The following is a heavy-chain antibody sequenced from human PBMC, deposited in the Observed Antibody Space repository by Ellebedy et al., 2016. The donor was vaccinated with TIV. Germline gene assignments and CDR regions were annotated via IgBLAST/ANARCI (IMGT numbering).Heavy chain of an antibody. D-gene: IGHD4-17*01. V-gene: IGHV1-46*01. Sequence: ASVKVSCKTSGYTFTKYYFHWIRQAPGRGLEWMGVLDARAGSTTYAETLQGRISITRDLSTRTVYMELSGLTSDDTAVYYCASVPSAGADFWGQGTLVTVSS. J-gene: IGHJ4*02. CDR2: LDARAGST. CDR1: GYTFTKYY. CDR3: ASVPSAGADF.